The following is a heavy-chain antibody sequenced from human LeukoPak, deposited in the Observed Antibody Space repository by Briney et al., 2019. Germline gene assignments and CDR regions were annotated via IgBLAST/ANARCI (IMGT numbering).Heavy chain of an antibody. Sequence: ASVKVSCKASGYTFTGYYMHWVRQAPGQGLEWMGWINPNSGGTNYAQKFQGRVTMTRDTSISTAYMELSRLRSDDTAVYYCARVPPSYYDIVTGYYLGQLYEDYWGQGTLVTVSS. J-gene: IGHJ4*02. D-gene: IGHD3-9*01. V-gene: IGHV1-2*02. CDR1: GYTFTGYY. CDR2: INPNSGGT. CDR3: ARVPPSYYDIVTGYYLGQLYEDY.